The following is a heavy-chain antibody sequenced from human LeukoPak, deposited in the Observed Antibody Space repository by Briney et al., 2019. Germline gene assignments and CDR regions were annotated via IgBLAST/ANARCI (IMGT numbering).Heavy chain of an antibody. J-gene: IGHJ4*02. CDR2: IIPIFGTA. Sequence: SVKVSCKASGGTFSSYAISWVRQAPGQGLEWMGGIIPIFGTANYAQKFQGRVTITADESTSTAYMELSSLRSEDTAVYYCTRQSVTQGGYWSSGRPEPRYDYWGQGTLVTVSS. CDR3: TRQSVTQGGYWSSGRPEPRYDY. V-gene: IGHV1-69*13. D-gene: IGHD3-10*01. CDR1: GGTFSSYA.